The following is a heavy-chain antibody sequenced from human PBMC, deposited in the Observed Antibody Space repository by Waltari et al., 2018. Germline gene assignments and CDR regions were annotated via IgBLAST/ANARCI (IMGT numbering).Heavy chain of an antibody. J-gene: IGHJ4*02. Sequence: QVQVVQSGPEVEKPGASVKVSCKASGYTFTDYFIHWVRQAPGQGLEWMGWINPNSGGTNYAQRFQGRVTMTRDTSISTAYMELSRLRSDDTAVYYCARGRQGFYWGQGTLVTVSS. CDR3: ARGRQGFY. CDR2: INPNSGGT. CDR1: GYTFTDYF. V-gene: IGHV1-2*02.